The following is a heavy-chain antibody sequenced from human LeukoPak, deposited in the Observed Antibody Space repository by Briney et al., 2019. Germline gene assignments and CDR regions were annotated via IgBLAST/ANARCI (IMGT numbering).Heavy chain of an antibody. CDR1: GGTFSSYA. D-gene: IGHD6-19*01. V-gene: IGHV1-69*05. CDR3: ARDRAGYSSGWYDY. CDR2: IIPIFGTA. J-gene: IGHJ4*02. Sequence: WASVKVSCKASGGTFSSYAISWVRQAPGQGLEWMRGIIPIFGTANYAQKFQGRVTITTDESTSTAYMELSSLRSEDTAVYYCARDRAGYSSGWYDYWGQGTLVTVSS.